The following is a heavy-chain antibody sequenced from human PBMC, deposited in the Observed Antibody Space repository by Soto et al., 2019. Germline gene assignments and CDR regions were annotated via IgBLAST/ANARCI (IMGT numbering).Heavy chain of an antibody. CDR2: ISWNSGSI. Sequence: EVQLVESGGGLVQPGRSLRLSCAASGFTFDDYALHWVRQAPGKGLEWVSGISWNSGSIAYAESVKGRFTISRDNAKNSLDLQMDRRRAEDKALYYCGKGATARFLEYPDYWGQGTLVTVSS. V-gene: IGHV3-9*01. CDR3: GKGATARFLEYPDY. CDR1: GFTFDDYA. D-gene: IGHD3-3*01. J-gene: IGHJ4*02.